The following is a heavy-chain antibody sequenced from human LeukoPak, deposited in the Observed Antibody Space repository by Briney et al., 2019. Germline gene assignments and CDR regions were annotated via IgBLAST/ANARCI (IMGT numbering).Heavy chain of an antibody. V-gene: IGHV3-21*01. D-gene: IGHD1-26*01. J-gene: IGHJ3*02. CDR3: ARDSGSYYEDAFDI. CDR2: ISSSSSYI. Sequence: PGGSLRLSCAASGFTFSSYSMNWVRQAPGKGLDWVSSISSSSSYIYYADSVKGRFTISRDNAKNSLYLQMNSLRAEDTAVYYCARDSGSYYEDAFDIWGQGTMVTVSS. CDR1: GFTFSSYS.